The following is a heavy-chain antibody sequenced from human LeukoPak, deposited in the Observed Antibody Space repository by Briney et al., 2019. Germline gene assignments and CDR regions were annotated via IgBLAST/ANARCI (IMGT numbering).Heavy chain of an antibody. Sequence: MPSETLSLTCTVSGGSISSYYWSWIRQPPGKGLEWIGYIYYSGSTNYNPSLKSRVTISVDTSKNQFSLKLSSVTAADTAVYYCARGGYYYDSSGYAPVDWGQGTLVTVSS. CDR2: IYYSGST. V-gene: IGHV4-59*01. CDR1: GGSISSYY. D-gene: IGHD3-22*01. J-gene: IGHJ4*02. CDR3: ARGGYYYDSSGYAPVD.